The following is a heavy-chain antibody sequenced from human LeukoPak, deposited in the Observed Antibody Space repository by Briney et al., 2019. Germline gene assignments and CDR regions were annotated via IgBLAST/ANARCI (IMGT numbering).Heavy chain of an antibody. CDR1: GFTVSSNY. V-gene: IGHV3-23*01. CDR2: ISGSGGST. D-gene: IGHD3-10*01. CDR3: AKDQGRESMVRGVMNY. Sequence: PGGSLRLSCAASGFTVSSNYMSWVRQAPGKGLEWVSAISGSGGSTYYADSVKGRFTISRDNSKNTLYLQMNSLRAEDTAVYYCAKDQGRESMVRGVMNYWGQGTLVTVSS. J-gene: IGHJ4*02.